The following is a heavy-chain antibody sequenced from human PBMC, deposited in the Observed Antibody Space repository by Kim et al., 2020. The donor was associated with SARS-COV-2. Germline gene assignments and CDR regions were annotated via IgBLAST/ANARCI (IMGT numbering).Heavy chain of an antibody. V-gene: IGHV3-7*01. Sequence: YVDAVKRRFNISRDNAKKSLYLQMNSLRPEDTALYLCARGLLIGGSYYFDPWGQGTLVTVSS. J-gene: IGHJ5*02. D-gene: IGHD1-26*01. CDR3: ARGLLIGGSYYFDP.